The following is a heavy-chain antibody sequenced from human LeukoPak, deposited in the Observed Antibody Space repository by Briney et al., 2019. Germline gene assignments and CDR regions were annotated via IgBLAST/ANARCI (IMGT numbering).Heavy chain of an antibody. CDR2: IYSSGYT. V-gene: IGHV4-4*07. J-gene: IGHJ4*02. CDR3: ARGEHSVDS. Sequence: SETLSLTCTVSGGAIRSHHWNWIRQPAGKGLEWIGRIYSSGYTNDNPFLKSRITMSVDMSKNQFSLRLNSVTAADTAVYYCARGEHSVDSWGQGMLVTVSS. D-gene: IGHD1/OR15-1a*01. CDR1: GGAIRSHH.